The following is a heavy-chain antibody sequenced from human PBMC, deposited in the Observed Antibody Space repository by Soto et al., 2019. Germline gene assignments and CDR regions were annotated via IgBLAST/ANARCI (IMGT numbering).Heavy chain of an antibody. V-gene: IGHV4-31*03. CDR2: VYYSGST. J-gene: IGHJ6*01. Sequence: QVQLQESGPGLVKPSQTLSLTCTVSGGSISSGGYYWSWIRQHPGKGLEWIGYVYYSGSTYYNPSLKNRVTRSVDTSKNQFSLKLSSVTAADTAVYYCAREQASDCISTSCYDYYYYGMDVWGQGTTVTVSS. CDR3: AREQASDCISTSCYDYYYYGMDV. CDR1: GGSISSGGYY. D-gene: IGHD2-2*01.